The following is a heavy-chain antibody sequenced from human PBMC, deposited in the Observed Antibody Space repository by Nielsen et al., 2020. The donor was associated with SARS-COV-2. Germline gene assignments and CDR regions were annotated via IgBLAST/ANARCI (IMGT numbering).Heavy chain of an antibody. Sequence: SETLSLTCAVSGGSISSSNWWSWVRQPPRKGLEWIGEIYHSGSTNYNPSLKSRVTISVDKSKNQFSLKLSSVTAADTAVYYCARDCSCGLGSSPSYYFDYWGQGTLVTVSS. CDR3: ARDCSCGLGSSPSYYFDY. D-gene: IGHD7-27*01. V-gene: IGHV4-4*02. J-gene: IGHJ4*02. CDR1: GGSISSSNW. CDR2: IYHSGST.